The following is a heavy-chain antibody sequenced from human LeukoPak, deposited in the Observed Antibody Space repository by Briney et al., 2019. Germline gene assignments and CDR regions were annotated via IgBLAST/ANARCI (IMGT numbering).Heavy chain of an antibody. J-gene: IGHJ4*02. CDR2: IGTAGDT. D-gene: IGHD6-13*01. Sequence: GGSLRLSCAASGXTFSNYDMHWVRQTPGKGLEWVSSIGTAGDTYYPGSVKGRFTIYRENAKNPLYLQMNNLTAGDTAVYYCARTKGYSSNWASYYFDYWGLGTLVTVSS. CDR3: ARTKGYSSNWASYYFDY. CDR1: GXTFSNYD. V-gene: IGHV3-13*04.